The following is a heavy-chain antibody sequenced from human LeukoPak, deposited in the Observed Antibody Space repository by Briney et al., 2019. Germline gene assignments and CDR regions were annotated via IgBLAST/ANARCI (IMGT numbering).Heavy chain of an antibody. V-gene: IGHV3-66*02. Sequence: GGSLRLSCAASGFTVSSNYMGWVRQAPGKGLECVSLISSGGSTYYADSVKGRLSISRDNSKNTLYLQMSSLRLEDTAVYYCARLRACGSTSFRSYTEFFQHWGQGTLVTVSS. CDR1: GFTVSSNY. J-gene: IGHJ1*01. D-gene: IGHD2-2*01. CDR3: ARLRACGSTSFRSYTEFFQH. CDR2: ISSGGST.